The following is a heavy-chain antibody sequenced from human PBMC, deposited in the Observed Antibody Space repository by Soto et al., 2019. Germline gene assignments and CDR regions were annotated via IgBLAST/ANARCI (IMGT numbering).Heavy chain of an antibody. CDR2: INTKTGGR. Sequence: QVHLVQSGAEVKKPGASVKVSCKASGYSFADYYMHWRRQAPGQGLERMGWINTKTGGRNYAQRVQGRVTMTGDTSINTAYMELSTLRSDDTAVYYCARVGPTGWFDPWGQGTVVTVSS. J-gene: IGHJ5*02. D-gene: IGHD3-10*01. V-gene: IGHV1-2*02. CDR3: ARVGPTGWFDP. CDR1: GYSFADYY.